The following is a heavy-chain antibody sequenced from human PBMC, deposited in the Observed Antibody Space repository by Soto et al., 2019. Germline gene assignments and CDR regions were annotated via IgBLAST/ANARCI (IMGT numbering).Heavy chain of an antibody. CDR2: IYWDDDH. Sequence: QITLTESGPTLVKPTETLTLTCTFSGFSLRKTGVGVGWIRQPPGKALEWLSLIYWDDDHRYNPSPKNRLTITKDTSKNQDVRTMTNMDAVDTATYYCAHRRGTCRNTNCYFGAFDIWGQGITVTVSS. J-gene: IGHJ3*02. D-gene: IGHD2-2*01. V-gene: IGHV2-5*02. CDR1: GFSLRKTGVG. CDR3: AHRRGTCRNTNCYFGAFDI.